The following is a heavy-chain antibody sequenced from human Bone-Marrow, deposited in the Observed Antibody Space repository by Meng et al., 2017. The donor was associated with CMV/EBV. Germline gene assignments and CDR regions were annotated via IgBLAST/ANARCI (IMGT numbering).Heavy chain of an antibody. CDR3: ARAFDTSGYYRYFDY. D-gene: IGHD3-22*01. V-gene: IGHV3-48*04. J-gene: IGHJ4*02. Sequence: GESLKISCAASGFTFSSYSMNWVRQAPGKGLEWVSYISSSSSTIYYADSVKGRFTISRDNAKDSLYLQMNSLRAEDTAIYYCARAFDTSGYYRYFDYWGQGILVTVSS. CDR1: GFTFSSYS. CDR2: ISSSSSTI.